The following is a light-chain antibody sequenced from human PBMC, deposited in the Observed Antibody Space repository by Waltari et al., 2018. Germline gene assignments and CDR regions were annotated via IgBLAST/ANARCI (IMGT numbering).Light chain of an antibody. CDR2: WAS. V-gene: IGKV4-1*01. Sequence: DIVMTQSPDSLAVSLGERATINCKSSQSVLYSSNNKNYLAWYQQKPGQPPKLLIYWASTRESGVPDRFSGSGSGTDFTLTISNMQPEDFAVYFCQQYDDWPATFGQGTKVEI. J-gene: IGKJ1*01. CDR3: QQYDDWPAT. CDR1: QSVLYSSNNKNY.